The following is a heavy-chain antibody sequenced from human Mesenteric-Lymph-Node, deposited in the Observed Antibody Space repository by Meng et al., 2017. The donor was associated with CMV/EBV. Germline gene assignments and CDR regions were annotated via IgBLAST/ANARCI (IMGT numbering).Heavy chain of an antibody. D-gene: IGHD6-6*01. Sequence: SLKISCAASGFTFDNYAMDWVRQAPGKGLEWVSSISWNSGSIDYADSVKGRFTISRDNAKNSLYLQMNSLRPEDMALYYCAKALGYSSSSTGGFDYWGQGTLVTVSS. J-gene: IGHJ4*02. CDR3: AKALGYSSSSTGGFDY. V-gene: IGHV3-9*03. CDR1: GFTFDNYA. CDR2: ISWNSGSI.